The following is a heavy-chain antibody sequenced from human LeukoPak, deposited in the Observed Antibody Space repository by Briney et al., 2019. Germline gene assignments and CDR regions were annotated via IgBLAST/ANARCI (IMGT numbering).Heavy chain of an antibody. D-gene: IGHD2-15*01. CDR3: ARGGANCSGGRCPLNWFDP. CDR2: ISAYNGNT. CDR1: GYTFTGYY. V-gene: IGHV1-18*04. Sequence: ASVKVSCKASGYTFTGYYMHWVRQAPGQGLGWMGWISAYNGNTNYAQKLQGRVTMTTDKTTSTAYMELRSLRSDDTAVYYCARGGANCSGGRCPLNWFDPWGQGTPVTVSS. J-gene: IGHJ5*02.